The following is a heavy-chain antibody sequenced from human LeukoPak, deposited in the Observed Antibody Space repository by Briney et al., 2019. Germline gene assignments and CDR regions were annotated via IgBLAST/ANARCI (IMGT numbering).Heavy chain of an antibody. CDR2: LSGNGGTI. CDR1: GFTFSDYA. J-gene: IGHJ4*02. V-gene: IGHV3-23*01. CDR3: AKSRLGGYPYYFDY. D-gene: IGHD3-22*01. Sequence: PGGSLRLSCAASGFTFSDYAMTWVRQAPGKGLEWVSTLSGNGGTIFYADSVKGRFTISRDNFKNTLYLQLNSLGAEDTAIYFCAKSRLGGYPYYFDYWGQGTLVTVSS.